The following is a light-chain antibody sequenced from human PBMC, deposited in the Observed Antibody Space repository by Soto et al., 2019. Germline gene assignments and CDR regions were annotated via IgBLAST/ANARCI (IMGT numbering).Light chain of an antibody. J-gene: IGKJ1*01. Sequence: EIVMTQSPATLSVSPGERATLSCRASQSVSSNLAWYQQKPGQAPRLLIYGASTRATGIPARFSGSGSGTDFTLTISRLEPEDFAVYYCQQYGSSPLTFCQGTKVDI. CDR3: QQYGSSPLT. CDR1: QSVSSN. CDR2: GAS. V-gene: IGKV3-15*01.